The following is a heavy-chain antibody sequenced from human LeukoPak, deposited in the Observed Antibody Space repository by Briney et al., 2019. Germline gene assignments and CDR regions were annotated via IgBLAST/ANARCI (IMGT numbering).Heavy chain of an antibody. CDR3: ARDGDYYDSRGDAFDI. V-gene: IGHV3-21*01. CDR2: ISSSSSYI. CDR1: GFTFSSYS. D-gene: IGHD3-22*01. J-gene: IGHJ3*02. Sequence: KPGRSLRLSCAASGFTFSSYSMNWVRQAPGKGLEWVSSISSSSSYIYYADSVKGRFAISRDNAKNSLYLQMNSLRAEDTAVYYCARDGDYYDSRGDAFDIWGQGAMVTVAS.